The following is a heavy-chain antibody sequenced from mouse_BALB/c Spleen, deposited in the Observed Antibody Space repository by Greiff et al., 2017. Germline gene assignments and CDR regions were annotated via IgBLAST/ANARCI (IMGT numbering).Heavy chain of an antibody. CDR2: IHPNSGNT. V-gene: IGHV1S130*01. Sequence: VQLQQPGSVLRPGASVKLSCKASGYTFTSSWMHWAKQRPGQGLEWIGEIHPNSGNTNYNEKFKGKATLTVDTSSSTAYVDLSSLTSEDSAVYYCARGHYYVDYWGQGTTLTVSS. CDR1: GYTFTSSW. J-gene: IGHJ2*01. CDR3: ARGHYYVDY. D-gene: IGHD1-2*01.